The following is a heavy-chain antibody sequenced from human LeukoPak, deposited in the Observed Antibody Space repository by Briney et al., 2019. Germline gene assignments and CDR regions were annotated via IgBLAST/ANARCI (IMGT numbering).Heavy chain of an antibody. CDR3: ARPGCSSTSCLPNNWFDP. J-gene: IGHJ5*02. Sequence: SETLSLTCTVSGGSISSSSYYWGWIRQPPGKGLEWIGSIYYSGSTYYNPSLKSRVTISIDTPKNQFSLKMSSVTAADTAVCYCARPGCSSTSCLPNNWFDPWGQGTLVTVSS. CDR2: IYYSGST. CDR1: GGSISSSSYY. D-gene: IGHD2-2*01. V-gene: IGHV4-39*07.